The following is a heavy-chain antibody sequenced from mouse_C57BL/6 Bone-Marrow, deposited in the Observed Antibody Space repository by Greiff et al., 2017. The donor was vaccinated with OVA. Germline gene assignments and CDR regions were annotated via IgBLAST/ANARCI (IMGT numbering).Heavy chain of an antibody. CDR1: GYTFTDYN. J-gene: IGHJ3*01. Sequence: VQLKQSGPELVKPGASVKIPCKASGYTFTDYNMDWVKQSHGKSLEWIGDINPNNGGTIYNQKFKGKATLTVDKSSSTAYMELRSLTSEDTAVYYCAREGYPFAYWGQGTLVTVSA. CDR3: AREGYPFAY. D-gene: IGHD2-2*01. V-gene: IGHV1-18*01. CDR2: INPNNGGT.